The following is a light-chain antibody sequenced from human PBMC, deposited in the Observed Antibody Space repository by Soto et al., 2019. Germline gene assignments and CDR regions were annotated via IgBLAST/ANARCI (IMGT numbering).Light chain of an antibody. V-gene: IGKV3-15*01. CDR1: QRVSSR. CDR3: QQYNNWPPLT. Sequence: EKVMTQSPATLSVSPGEIATLSCRASQRVSSRLAWYQQKPGQAHRLLIYVVSTRATGIPARFSGSGSGTEFTLTISSLQSEDCAIYYCQQYNNWPPLTFGGGTKEEIK. J-gene: IGKJ4*01. CDR2: VVS.